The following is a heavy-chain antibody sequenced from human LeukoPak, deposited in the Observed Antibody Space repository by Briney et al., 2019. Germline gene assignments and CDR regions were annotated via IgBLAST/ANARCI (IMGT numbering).Heavy chain of an antibody. CDR1: GYTFTSHG. D-gene: IGHD5-18*01. CDR3: GKTTVGYSSGQKPAWPVDY. CDR2: IWNDGSRE. V-gene: IGHV3-33*06. Sequence: SGGSLRLSCTTSGYTFTSHGIHWVRQAPGKGLEWVAVIWNDGSREYYIDSVKGRFTISRDNSRNTVYLQINSLRAEDTAVYYCGKTTVGYSSGQKPAWPVDYWGQGTLVTVSS. J-gene: IGHJ4*02.